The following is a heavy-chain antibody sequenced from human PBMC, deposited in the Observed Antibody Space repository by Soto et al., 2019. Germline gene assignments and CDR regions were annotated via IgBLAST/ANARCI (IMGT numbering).Heavy chain of an antibody. V-gene: IGHV3-30*18. CDR3: AKDADSYGDYVLGWYFDY. CDR1: GFTFSSYG. CDR2: ISYDGSNK. Sequence: QVQLVESGGGVVQPGRSLRLSCAASGFTFSSYGMHWVRQAPGKGLEGGAVISYDGSNKYYADSVKGRFTISRDHSKNTLYLQMNRLRAEDTAVYYCAKDADSYGDYVLGWYFDYWGQGTLVTVSS. J-gene: IGHJ4*02. D-gene: IGHD4-17*01.